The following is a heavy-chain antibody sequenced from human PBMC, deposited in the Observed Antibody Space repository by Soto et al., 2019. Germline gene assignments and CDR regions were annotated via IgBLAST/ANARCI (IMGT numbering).Heavy chain of an antibody. CDR1: GFTFSSYW. CDR2: INGDGSST. D-gene: IGHD3-22*01. V-gene: IGHV3-74*01. J-gene: IGHJ4*02. Sequence: GGSLRLSCAVSGFTFSSYWMHWVRQVPGKVPVWVSSINGDGSSTTYAVYMRGPFTISRDNAKNTLNLKMTSLRAEATAVCYWTRPRYDGIGPPVDHWGRGTLVTVSS. CDR3: TRPRYDGIGPPVDH.